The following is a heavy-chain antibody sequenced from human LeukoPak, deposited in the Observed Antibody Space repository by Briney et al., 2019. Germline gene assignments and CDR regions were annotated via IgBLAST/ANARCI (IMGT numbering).Heavy chain of an antibody. V-gene: IGHV4-59*08. CDR2: IYYSGST. Sequence: PSETLSLTCTVSGGSISGYYWSWIRQPPGKGLEWIGYIYYSGSTNYNPSLKSRVTISVDTSKNQFSLKLSSVTAADTAVYYCARLKERFGVDYWGQGTLVTVSS. CDR3: ARLKERFGVDY. J-gene: IGHJ4*02. D-gene: IGHD3-10*01. CDR1: GGSISGYY.